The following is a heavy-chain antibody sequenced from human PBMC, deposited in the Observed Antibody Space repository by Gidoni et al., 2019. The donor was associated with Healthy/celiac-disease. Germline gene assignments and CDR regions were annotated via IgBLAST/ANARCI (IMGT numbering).Heavy chain of an antibody. V-gene: IGHV3-74*01. CDR2: INSDGSST. J-gene: IGHJ4*02. CDR1: GFPFSSYW. CDR3: ARVSYDSSGFDY. D-gene: IGHD3-22*01. Sequence: EVQLVESGGGLVKPGGSLRLSCAASGFPFSSYWMHWVRQAPGKGLVWVSRINSDGSSTSYADSVKGRFTISRDNAKNTLYLQMNSLRAEDTAVYYCARVSYDSSGFDYWGQGTLVTVSS.